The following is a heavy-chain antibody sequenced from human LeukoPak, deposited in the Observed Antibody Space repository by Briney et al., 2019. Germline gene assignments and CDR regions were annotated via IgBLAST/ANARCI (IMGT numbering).Heavy chain of an antibody. J-gene: IGHJ4*02. CDR1: GVTVSSNY. V-gene: IGHV3-53*01. D-gene: IGHD1-26*01. Sequence: PGGSLRLSCAVFGVTVSSNYMSWVRQAPGKGLEWVSVLYGGGTTYYADSVKGRFTISRDNSKNTLFLQMNSLRAEDTAVYYCARGRSPPSEDTSDYWGQGILVTVSS. CDR3: ARGRSPPSEDTSDY. CDR2: LYGGGTT.